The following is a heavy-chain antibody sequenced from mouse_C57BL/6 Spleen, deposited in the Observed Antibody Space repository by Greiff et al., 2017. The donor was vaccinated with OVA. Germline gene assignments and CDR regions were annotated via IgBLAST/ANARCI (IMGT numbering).Heavy chain of an antibody. V-gene: IGHV1-53*01. CDR2: INPSNGGT. Sequence: QVQLKQPGTELVKPGASVKLSCKASGYTFTSYWMHWVKQRPGQGLEWIGNINPSNGGTNYNEKFKSKATLTVDKSSSTAYMQLSSLTSEDSAVYYGARCAPSLPPGDFDVWGTGTTVTVSS. CDR3: ARCAPSLPPGDFDV. D-gene: IGHD2-10*01. CDR1: GYTFTSYW. J-gene: IGHJ1*03.